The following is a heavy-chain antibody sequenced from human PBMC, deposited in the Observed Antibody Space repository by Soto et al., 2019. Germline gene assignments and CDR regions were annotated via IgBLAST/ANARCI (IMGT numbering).Heavy chain of an antibody. CDR1: GFTFSSYA. CDR3: AREVMTNPTFDI. D-gene: IGHD2-21*02. V-gene: IGHV3-30-3*01. Sequence: QVQLVESGGGVVQPGRSLRLSCAASGFTFSSYAMHWVRQAPGKGLEWVAVISYDGSNKYYADSVKGRFTISRDNSKNTLYLQINSLRAEDTAVYYCAREVMTNPTFDIWGQGTMVTVSS. CDR2: ISYDGSNK. J-gene: IGHJ3*02.